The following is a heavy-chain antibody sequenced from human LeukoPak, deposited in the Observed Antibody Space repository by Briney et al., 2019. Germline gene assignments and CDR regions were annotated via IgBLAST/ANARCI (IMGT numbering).Heavy chain of an antibody. CDR2: ISYDGSNK. CDR3: ASPPISNTVTTRDYFDY. D-gene: IGHD4-17*01. Sequence: PGGSLRLSCAASGFTFSSYAMHWVRQAPGKGLEWVAVISYDGSNKYYADSVKGRFTISRDNSKNTLYLQMNSLRAEDTAVYYCASPPISNTVTTRDYFDYWGQGTLVTVSS. J-gene: IGHJ4*02. CDR1: GFTFSSYA. V-gene: IGHV3-30-3*01.